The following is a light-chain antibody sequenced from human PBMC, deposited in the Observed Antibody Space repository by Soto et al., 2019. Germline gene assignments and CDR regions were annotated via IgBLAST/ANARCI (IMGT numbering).Light chain of an antibody. V-gene: IGLV2-14*01. CDR3: RSYTSSSTLV. Sequence: QSALTQPASVSGSPGQSITISCTGTSSDVGGYNSVSWYQQHPGTAPKLLIYEDSNRPSGVSNRFSGSKSGNTASLTISGLQAEDEADYYCRSYTSSSTLVFGTGTKLTVL. J-gene: IGLJ1*01. CDR1: SSDVGGYNS. CDR2: EDS.